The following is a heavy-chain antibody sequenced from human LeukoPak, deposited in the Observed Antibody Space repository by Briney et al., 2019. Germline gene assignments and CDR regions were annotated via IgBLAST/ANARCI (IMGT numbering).Heavy chain of an antibody. J-gene: IGHJ4*02. CDR3: ARATVVVPAAIPGEFDY. CDR1: GFTFSSYA. V-gene: IGHV3-30-3*01. Sequence: GGSLRLSCAASGFTFSSYAMHWVRQAPGKGLEWVAVISYDGSNKYYADSVKGRFTISRDNSKNTLYLQMNSLRAEDTAVYYCARATVVVPAAIPGEFDYWGQGTLVTVSS. D-gene: IGHD2-2*02. CDR2: ISYDGSNK.